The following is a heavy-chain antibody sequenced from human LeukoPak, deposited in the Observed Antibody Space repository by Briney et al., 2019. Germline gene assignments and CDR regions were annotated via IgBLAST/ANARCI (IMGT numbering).Heavy chain of an antibody. CDR2: IYTSGST. D-gene: IGHD6-19*01. CDR3: ARDAGIAVAGPAGYFQH. Sequence: PSETLSLTCTVSGGSISSYYWSWIRQPAGKGLEWIGRIYTSGSTNYNPSLKSRVTISVDTSKNQFSLKLSSVTAADTAVYYCARDAGIAVAGPAGYFQHWGQGTLVTVSS. CDR1: GGSISSYY. J-gene: IGHJ1*01. V-gene: IGHV4-4*07.